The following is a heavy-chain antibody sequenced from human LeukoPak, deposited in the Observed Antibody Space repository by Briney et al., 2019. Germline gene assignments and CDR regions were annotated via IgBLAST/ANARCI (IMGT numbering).Heavy chain of an antibody. Sequence: ASVKVSCKASGYTFTSYGISWVRQAPGQGLEWMGWISAYNGNTNYAQKLQGRVTMTTDTSTSTAYMELSGLRSEDIDVYYCAPGTPVSKWLHYNWFDPWGQGTLVTVSS. V-gene: IGHV1-18*03. CDR3: APGTPVSKWLHYNWFDP. D-gene: IGHD5-12*01. CDR2: ISAYNGNT. CDR1: GYTFTSYG. J-gene: IGHJ5*02.